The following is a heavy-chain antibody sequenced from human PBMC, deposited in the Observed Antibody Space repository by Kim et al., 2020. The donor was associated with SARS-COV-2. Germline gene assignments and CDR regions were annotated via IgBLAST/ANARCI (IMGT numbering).Heavy chain of an antibody. D-gene: IGHD2-2*03. V-gene: IGHV3-7*03. CDR2: IKYDGSEK. CDR1: GFKFSTYW. Sequence: GGSLRLSCAASGFKFSTYWMSWVRQAPGKGLEWVANIKYDGSEKHYVDSVKGRFTISRDNAKNSVYLQLNSLKVEDTAIYYCASEWMYWGQGTLVTVSS. J-gene: IGHJ4*02. CDR3: ASEWMY.